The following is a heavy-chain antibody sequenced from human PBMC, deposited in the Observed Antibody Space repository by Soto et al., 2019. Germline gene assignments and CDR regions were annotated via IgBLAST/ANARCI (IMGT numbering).Heavy chain of an antibody. CDR3: ARGDYSKEKSNWFDP. CDR2: INHSGST. V-gene: IGHV4-34*01. Sequence: SETLSLTCAVYGGSFSGYYWSWIRQPPGKALEWIGEINHSGSTNYNPSLKSRVTISVDTSKNQFSLKLSSVTAADTAVYYCARGDYSKEKSNWFDPWGQGTLVTVSS. D-gene: IGHD4-4*01. CDR1: GGSFSGYY. J-gene: IGHJ5*02.